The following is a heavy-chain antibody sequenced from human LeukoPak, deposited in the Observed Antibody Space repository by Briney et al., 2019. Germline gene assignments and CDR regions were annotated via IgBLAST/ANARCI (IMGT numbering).Heavy chain of an antibody. J-gene: IGHJ4*02. V-gene: IGHV3-66*01. CDR1: GFTFSSHA. CDR2: IYAGGRP. CDR3: ARAGCGGDCYSDY. Sequence: GGSLRLSCAASGFTFSSHAMSWVRQAPGKGLEWVSVIYAGGRPYYADSVKGRFTISRDNSKNTLYLQMNNLRAEDTAVYYCARAGCGGDCYSDYWGQGTLVTVSS. D-gene: IGHD2-21*02.